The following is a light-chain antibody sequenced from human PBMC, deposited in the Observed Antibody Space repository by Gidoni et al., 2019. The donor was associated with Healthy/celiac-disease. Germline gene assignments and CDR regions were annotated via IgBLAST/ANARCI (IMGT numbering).Light chain of an antibody. CDR3: QQLNSYPPT. Sequence: DIQLTQAPSFLSASVGDRVTITCRARQCISSYLAWYQQKPGKAPKLLIYAASTLQSGVPSRFSGSGSGTEFTLTISSLQPEDFATYYCQQLNSYPPTFGGGTKVEIK. CDR2: AAS. CDR1: QCISSY. V-gene: IGKV1-9*01. J-gene: IGKJ4*01.